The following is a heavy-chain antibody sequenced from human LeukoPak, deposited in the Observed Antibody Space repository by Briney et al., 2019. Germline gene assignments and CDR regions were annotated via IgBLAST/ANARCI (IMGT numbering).Heavy chain of an antibody. Sequence: KSSEALSLTCSVSGGAIISYYWSWIRQPAGKGPEWIGRIYPTGNTDYNPSLKTRVTMSTDLSKKQFSLRLRSVTAADTAVYYCARLKFYDSTGYSPGYYMDVRGKGTAVTVSS. CDR2: IYPTGNT. J-gene: IGHJ6*03. CDR1: GGAIISYY. D-gene: IGHD3-22*01. CDR3: ARLKFYDSTGYSPGYYMDV. V-gene: IGHV4-4*07.